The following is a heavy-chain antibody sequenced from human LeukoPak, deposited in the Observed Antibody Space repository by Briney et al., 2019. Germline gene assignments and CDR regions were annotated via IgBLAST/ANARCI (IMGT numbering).Heavy chain of an antibody. CDR1: GFTFSSYW. CDR3: AKRAVTMIVVAGAFDI. V-gene: IGHV3-74*01. D-gene: IGHD3-22*01. CDR2: INGDGSST. J-gene: IGHJ3*02. Sequence: GGSLRLSCAASGFTFSSYWMHWVRQVPGKGLVWVSRINGDGSSTSYADSVKGRFTISRDNAKNTLYLEMNSLRAEDTAVYYCAKRAVTMIVVAGAFDIWGQGTMVTVSS.